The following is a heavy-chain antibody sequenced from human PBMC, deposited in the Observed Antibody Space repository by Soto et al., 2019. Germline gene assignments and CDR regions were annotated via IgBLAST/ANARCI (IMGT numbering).Heavy chain of an antibody. Sequence: QVQLVQSGAEVKKPGSSVKVSCKASGGTFSSYAISWVRQAPGQGLEWMGGIIPIFGTANYAQKFQGRVTITADGSTSTAYMALSSLRAEDTAVYYCARAFSSSASEGGGWYYGMDVWGQGTTVTVSS. V-gene: IGHV1-69*12. CDR1: GGTFSSYA. CDR2: IIPIFGTA. D-gene: IGHD6-13*01. J-gene: IGHJ6*02. CDR3: ARAFSSSASEGGGWYYGMDV.